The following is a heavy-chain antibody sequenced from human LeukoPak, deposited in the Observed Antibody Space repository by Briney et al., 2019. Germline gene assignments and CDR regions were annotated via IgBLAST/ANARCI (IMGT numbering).Heavy chain of an antibody. Sequence: PSGTLSLTCAVSGGSISSSNWWSWVRQPPGKGLEWIGEIYHSGSTNYNPSLKSRVTISVDTSKNQFSLKLSSVTAANTAVYYCARGADIVATRYWGQGTLVTVSS. CDR2: IYHSGST. V-gene: IGHV4-4*02. CDR1: GGSISSSNW. CDR3: ARGADIVATRY. D-gene: IGHD5-12*01. J-gene: IGHJ4*02.